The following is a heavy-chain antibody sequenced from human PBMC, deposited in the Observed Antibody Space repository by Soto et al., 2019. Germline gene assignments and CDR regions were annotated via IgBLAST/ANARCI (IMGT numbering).Heavy chain of an antibody. CDR1: GYTFTGYY. J-gene: IGHJ4*02. CDR2: IVVGSGNT. CDR3: AADGIAAAGDFDY. V-gene: IGHV1-58*02. D-gene: IGHD6-13*01. Sequence: SVKVSCKASGYTFTGYYMHWVRQARGQRLEWIGWIVVGSGNTNYAQKFQERVTITRDMSTSTAYMELSSLRSDDTAVYYCAADGIAAAGDFDYWGQGTLVTVSS.